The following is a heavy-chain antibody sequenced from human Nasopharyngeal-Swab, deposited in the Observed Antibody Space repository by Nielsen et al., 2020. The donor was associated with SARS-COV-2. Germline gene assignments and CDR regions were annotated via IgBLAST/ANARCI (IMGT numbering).Heavy chain of an antibody. CDR1: GYTFNSYG. D-gene: IGHD6-19*01. J-gene: IGHJ4*02. CDR3: ARESSIAVAGAIFDY. CDR2: ISAYNGDT. Sequence: ASVKVSCKASGYTFNSYGISWVRQAPGQGLEWMGWISAYNGDTNYAQKLQGRVTMTTDTSTSTAYMQLRSLRSDDTAVYYCARESSIAVAGAIFDYWGQGTLVTVSS. V-gene: IGHV1-18*01.